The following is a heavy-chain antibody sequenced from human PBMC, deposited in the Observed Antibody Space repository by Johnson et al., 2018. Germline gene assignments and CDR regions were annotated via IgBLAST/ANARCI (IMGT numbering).Heavy chain of an antibody. J-gene: IGHJ6*03. CDR1: GFTFSSYA. CDR2: ISYDGHNK. Sequence: QVQLVESGGGAVQPGRSXRLPCVASGFTFSSYALHWVRQAPGKGLEWVAVISYDGHNKYYADSVKGRFTISRDTSKDTLYVQMNRLRAEDTAVYYCARDASSVRPYYYMDVWGKGTTVTVSS. CDR3: ARDASSVRPYYYMDV. V-gene: IGHV3-30-3*01. D-gene: IGHD3-22*01.